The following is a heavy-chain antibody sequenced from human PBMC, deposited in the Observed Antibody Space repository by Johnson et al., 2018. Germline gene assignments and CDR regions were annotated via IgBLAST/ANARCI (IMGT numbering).Heavy chain of an antibody. CDR3: AKGSDYNCDFEKCYRFMDV. Sequence: QVQLVESGGGVVQPGRSLRVSCAASGFTFSNYGMHWVRQAAGKGLEWLAFISYDGSNKDYAASVKGRFTISRKKTKNTLYLQMNSLRAEDTAVYFCAKGSDYNCDFEKCYRFMDVWGTGTTVIVSS. CDR1: GFTFSNYG. CDR2: ISYDGSNK. D-gene: IGHD1-1*01. V-gene: IGHV3-30*18. J-gene: IGHJ6*03.